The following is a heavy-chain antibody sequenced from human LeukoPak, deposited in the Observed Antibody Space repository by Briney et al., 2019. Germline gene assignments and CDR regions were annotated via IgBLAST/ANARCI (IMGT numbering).Heavy chain of an antibody. CDR2: IYYSGST. CDR1: GGSISSGDYY. J-gene: IGHJ4*02. CDR3: ARESSGLVRGVIITRPPDY. D-gene: IGHD3-10*01. V-gene: IGHV4-30-4*08. Sequence: SETLPLTCTVSGGSISSGDYYWSWIRQPPGKGLEWIGYIYYSGSTYYNPSLKSRVTISVDTSKNQFSLKLSSVTAADTAVYYCARESSGLVRGVIITRPPDYWGQGTLVTVSS.